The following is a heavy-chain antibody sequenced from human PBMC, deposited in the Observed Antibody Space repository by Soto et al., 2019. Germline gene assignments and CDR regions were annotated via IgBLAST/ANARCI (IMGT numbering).Heavy chain of an antibody. V-gene: IGHV3-23*01. CDR2: ISGDGGST. CDR3: AKDLWFGELSPEDY. J-gene: IGHJ4*02. Sequence: EVQLLESGGGLVQPGGSLRLSCAASGFTFRSYAKSWVRQAPGKGLEWVSTISGDGGSTYYEDSVKGRFTISRDDSKNTVYLQMNSLRAEDTAVYYCAKDLWFGELSPEDYWGQGTLVTVSS. CDR1: GFTFRSYA. D-gene: IGHD3-10*01.